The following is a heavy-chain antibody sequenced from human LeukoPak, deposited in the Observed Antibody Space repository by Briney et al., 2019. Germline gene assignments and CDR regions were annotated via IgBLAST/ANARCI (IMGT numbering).Heavy chain of an antibody. D-gene: IGHD5-18*01. Sequence: SQTLSLTCTVSGSSISSGGYYWSWIRQHPGKDLEWIGYIYYSGSTYYNPSLKSRVTISVDTSKNQFSLKLSSVTAADTAVYYCARDRGYSYDPDAFDIWGQGTMVTVSS. CDR3: ARDRGYSYDPDAFDI. V-gene: IGHV4-31*03. CDR2: IYYSGST. CDR1: GSSISSGGYY. J-gene: IGHJ3*02.